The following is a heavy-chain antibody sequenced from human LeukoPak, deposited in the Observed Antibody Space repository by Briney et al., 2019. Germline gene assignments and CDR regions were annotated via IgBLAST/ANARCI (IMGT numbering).Heavy chain of an antibody. Sequence: SETLSLTCTVSGASISSSRSYGAWIRQPPGKGLEWIASVSFGGDTYYNPSLKSRVTISLDTSKNKFSLNLTSVNVADTAVYYCARAGGYSGYASNWGQGTLVTVSS. V-gene: IGHV4-39*07. CDR1: GASISSSRSY. J-gene: IGHJ4*02. D-gene: IGHD5-12*01. CDR2: VSFGGDT. CDR3: ARAGGYSGYASN.